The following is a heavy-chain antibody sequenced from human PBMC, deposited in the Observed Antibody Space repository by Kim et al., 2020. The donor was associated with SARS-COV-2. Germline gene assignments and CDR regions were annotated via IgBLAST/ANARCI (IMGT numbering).Heavy chain of an antibody. Sequence: ADSLKGRFTISRDNSKNTLYWKMHSLRAEDTAVYYCAKDERIYIGELEIDHGGQGTLVTVSA. CDR3: AKDERIYIGELEIDH. D-gene: IGHD3-10*01. J-gene: IGHJ4*02. V-gene: IGHV3-23*01.